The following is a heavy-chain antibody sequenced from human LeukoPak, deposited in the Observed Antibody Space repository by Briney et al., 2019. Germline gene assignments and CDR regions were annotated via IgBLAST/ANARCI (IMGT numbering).Heavy chain of an antibody. J-gene: IGHJ3*02. CDR2: ISSSSSYI. CDR3: ARDGYYYDSSGYYQEAFDI. CDR1: GFTFSSYS. D-gene: IGHD3-22*01. V-gene: IGHV3-21*01. Sequence: GGSLRLSCAASGFTFSSYSMNWVRQAPGKGLEWVSSISSSSSYIYYADSVKGRFTVSRDNAKNSLYLQMNSLRAEDTAVYYCARDGYYYDSSGYYQEAFDIWGQGTMVTVSS.